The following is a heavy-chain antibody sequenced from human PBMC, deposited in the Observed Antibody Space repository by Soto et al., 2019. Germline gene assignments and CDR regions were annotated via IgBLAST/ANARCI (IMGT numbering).Heavy chain of an antibody. V-gene: IGHV3-21*01. CDR3: ARGWSSFDY. CDR1: GFTFSSYA. CDR2: ISSTDSSI. Sequence: GGSLRLSCAASGFTFSSYAMSWVRQAPGKGLEWVSAISSTDSSIYYADSVKGRFTISRDNAKNSLFLQMNSLRAEDTAVYYCARGWSSFDYWGQGTLVTVSS. D-gene: IGHD2-15*01. J-gene: IGHJ4*02.